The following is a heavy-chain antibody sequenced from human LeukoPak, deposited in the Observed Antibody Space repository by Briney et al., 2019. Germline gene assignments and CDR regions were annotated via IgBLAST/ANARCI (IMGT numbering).Heavy chain of an antibody. CDR1: GGSIGSSSYY. CDR2: IYYSGST. CDR3: ASLRERSYYARGFDY. J-gene: IGHJ4*02. D-gene: IGHD1-26*01. V-gene: IGHV4-39*01. Sequence: SETLSLTCTVSGGSIGSSSYYWGWIRQPPGKGLAWIGSIYYSGSTYYNPSLKSRVTISVDTSKNQFPLKLSSVTAADTAVYYCASLRERSYYARGFDYWGQGTLVTVSS.